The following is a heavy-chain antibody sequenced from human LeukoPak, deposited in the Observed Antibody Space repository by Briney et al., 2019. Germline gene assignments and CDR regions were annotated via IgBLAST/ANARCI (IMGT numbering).Heavy chain of an antibody. CDR2: IYFAGRT. Sequence: PSETLSLTCTVSGGSITSPIYYWVWIRQAPGKGLEWIGSIYFAGRTFYNPSLKSRVAISVDTSNNQFSLKLKSVSATDTAVYYCARPYRNDFDGTSAFDIWGQGRQVTVSS. J-gene: IGHJ3*02. CDR1: GGSITSPIYY. V-gene: IGHV4-39*01. D-gene: IGHD4-23*01. CDR3: ARPYRNDFDGTSAFDI.